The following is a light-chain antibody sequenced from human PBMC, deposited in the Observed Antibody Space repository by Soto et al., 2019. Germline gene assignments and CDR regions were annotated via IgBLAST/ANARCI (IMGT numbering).Light chain of an antibody. Sequence: ETMMTQSPATLSVTTGERATLSYRASQSVNNNLAWYQQKLGQAPRVLIYGASTRATGIPARFTGSGSGTEFILTFSRLEPEDFAVYYCQQYGISPETFGQGAKVAIK. CDR2: GAS. V-gene: IGKV3-15*01. J-gene: IGKJ1*01. CDR1: QSVNNN. CDR3: QQYGISPET.